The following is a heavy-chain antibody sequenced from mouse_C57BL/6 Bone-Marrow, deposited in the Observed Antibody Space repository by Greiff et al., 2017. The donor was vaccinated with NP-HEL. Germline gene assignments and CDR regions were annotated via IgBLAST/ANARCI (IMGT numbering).Heavy chain of an antibody. D-gene: IGHD1-1*01. CDR3: ARTYGSSPYWYFDV. J-gene: IGHJ1*03. CDR1: DSEVFPIAY. CDR2: ILPSIGST. Sequence: VKLLESGSELRSPGSSVKLSCKDFDSEVFPIAYMSWVRQKPGHGFEWIGGILPSIGSTIYGEKFEDKATLDADTLSNTAYLELNSLTSEDSAIYYGARTYGSSPYWYFDVWGTGTTVTVSS. V-gene: IGHV15-2*01.